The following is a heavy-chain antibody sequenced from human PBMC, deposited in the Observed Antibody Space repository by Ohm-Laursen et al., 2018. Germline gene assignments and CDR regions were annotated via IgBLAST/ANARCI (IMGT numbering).Heavy chain of an antibody. Sequence: SDTLSLTCTVSGGPISSYYWSWIRQPPGKGLEWIGYIYYSGSTNYNPSLKSRVTMSLDTSKNQLSLKLSSVTAADTAVYYCARADSSGYSTYGAFDVWGQGTMVTVSS. CDR2: IYYSGST. V-gene: IGHV4-59*12. D-gene: IGHD3-22*01. J-gene: IGHJ3*01. CDR1: GGPISSYY. CDR3: ARADSSGYSTYGAFDV.